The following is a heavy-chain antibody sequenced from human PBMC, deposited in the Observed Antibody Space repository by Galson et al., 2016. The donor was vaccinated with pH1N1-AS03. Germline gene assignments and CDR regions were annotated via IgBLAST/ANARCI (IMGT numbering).Heavy chain of an antibody. CDR1: GFVFSSSA. J-gene: IGHJ4*02. V-gene: IGHV3-30*02. Sequence: SLRLSCAASGFVFSSSAIHWVRQSPGKGLEWMAFIRYDETIKNYADSVKGRFTISRDNPKNTVYLEMNSLRPEDTAVYYCVKGGGYSHGFMEYYFDSWGQGTLVTVSS. D-gene: IGHD3-10*01. CDR2: IRYDETIK. CDR3: VKGGGYSHGFMEYYFDS.